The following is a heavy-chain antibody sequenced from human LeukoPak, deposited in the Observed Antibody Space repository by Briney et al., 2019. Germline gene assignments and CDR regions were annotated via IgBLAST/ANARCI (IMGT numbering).Heavy chain of an antibody. CDR3: ARGRGGYKNGGFDY. J-gene: IGHJ4*02. CDR1: GGSISSYY. V-gene: IGHV4-59*01. CDR2: IYYSGST. Sequence: SETLSLTCTVSGGSISSYYWSWIRQPPRKGLEWIGYIYYSGSTNYNPSLKSRLTISVDTSKNQFSLKLSSVTAADTAVYYCARGRGGYKNGGFDYWGQGTLVTVSS. D-gene: IGHD5-24*01.